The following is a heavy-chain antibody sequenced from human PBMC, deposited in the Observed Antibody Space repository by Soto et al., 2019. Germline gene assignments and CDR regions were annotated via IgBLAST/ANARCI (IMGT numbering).Heavy chain of an antibody. CDR3: XXXXXXXXXXXXXXXXXMDV. Sequence: QITLKESGPTLVKPTQTLTLTCTFSGFSLSTSGVGVGWIRQPPGKALEWLALIYWDDDKRYSPSLKSRLTITKDTSKNQVVLTMTNMDXXXXXXXXXXXXXXXXXXXXXXXXXXMDVWGQGTTVT. V-gene: IGHV2-5*02. J-gene: IGHJ6*02. CDR2: IYWDDDK. CDR1: GFSLSTSGVG.